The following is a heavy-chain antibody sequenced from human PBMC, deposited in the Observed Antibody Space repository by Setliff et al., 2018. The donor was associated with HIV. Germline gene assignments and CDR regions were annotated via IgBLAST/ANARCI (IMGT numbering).Heavy chain of an antibody. Sequence: GGSLRLSCAASGFTFDDYAMHWVRQAPGKGLEWVSSISWNSANIDYADSVKGRFTISRDNAKNSLYLQMNSLRAEDMALYYCAKDMGSSGNSYLFLDYWGQGTLVTVSS. J-gene: IGHJ4*02. CDR3: AKDMGSSGNSYLFLDY. D-gene: IGHD2-21*02. CDR1: GFTFDDYA. V-gene: IGHV3-9*03. CDR2: ISWNSANI.